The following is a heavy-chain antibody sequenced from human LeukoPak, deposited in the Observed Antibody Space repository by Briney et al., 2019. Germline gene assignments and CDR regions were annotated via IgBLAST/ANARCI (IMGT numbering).Heavy chain of an antibody. CDR2: ISSSSSTI. J-gene: IGHJ4*02. D-gene: IGHD3/OR15-3a*01. CDR3: ARWTGDACFDY. V-gene: IGHV3-48*01. CDR1: GFTFSSYS. Sequence: GGSLRLSCAASGFTFSSYSMKWVRQAPGKGLEWVSYISSSSSTIYYADSVKGRFTISRDNAKSSLYLQMNSLRAEDTAVYYCARWTGDACFDYWGQGTLVTVSS.